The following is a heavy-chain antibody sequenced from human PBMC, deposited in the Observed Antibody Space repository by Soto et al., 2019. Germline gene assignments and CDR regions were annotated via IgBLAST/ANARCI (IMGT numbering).Heavy chain of an antibody. CDR2: IYYSGST. CDR3: ASVGDRYCSSTSCYFMDV. Sequence: SETLSLTCTVSGGSISSSSYYWGWIRQPPGKGLEWIGSIYYSGSTYYNPSLKSRVTISVDTSKNQFSLKLSSVTAADTAVYYCASVGDRYCSSTSCYFMDVWGKGTTVTVSS. D-gene: IGHD2-2*01. V-gene: IGHV4-39*01. J-gene: IGHJ6*03. CDR1: GGSISSSSYY.